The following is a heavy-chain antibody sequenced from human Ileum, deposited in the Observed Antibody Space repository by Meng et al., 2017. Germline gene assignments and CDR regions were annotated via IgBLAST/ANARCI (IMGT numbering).Heavy chain of an antibody. CDR2: IIPILGTS. Sequence: QIHLVQSGPELKNPGASVKLSCKASAYIFTDFFIHWVRQAPGQGLEWMGKIIPILGTSNYAQKFQGRVTISAEESTSTAYMELTSLTSDDTAVYYCARGSLWFGELTAQDYWGQGTLVTVS. D-gene: IGHD3-10*01. CDR1: AYIFTDFF. J-gene: IGHJ4*02. V-gene: IGHV1-69*08. CDR3: ARGSLWFGELTAQDY.